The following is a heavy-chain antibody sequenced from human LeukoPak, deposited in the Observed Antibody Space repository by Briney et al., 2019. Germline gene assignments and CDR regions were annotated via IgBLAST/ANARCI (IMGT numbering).Heavy chain of an antibody. V-gene: IGHV3-30*18. D-gene: IGHD5-18*01. Sequence: GGSLRLSCAASGFTFSSYGMHWVRQAPGKGLEWVAVISYDGSNKYYADSVKGRFTISRDNSKNTLYLQMNSLRAEDTAVYYCAKGWGTKYSYAYYFDYWGQGTLVTVSS. J-gene: IGHJ4*02. CDR3: AKGWGTKYSYAYYFDY. CDR2: ISYDGSNK. CDR1: GFTFSSYG.